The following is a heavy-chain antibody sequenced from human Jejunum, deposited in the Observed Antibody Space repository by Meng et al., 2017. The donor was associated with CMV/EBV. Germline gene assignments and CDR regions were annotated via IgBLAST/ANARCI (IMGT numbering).Heavy chain of an antibody. V-gene: IGHV1-69*12. J-gene: IGHJ4*02. D-gene: IGHD2-2*01. Sequence: VQLRQSGAEVKKPGSSVKVSCTSSGGSVNNYAINWVRQAPGQGLEWMGGIIPIFRTPQYAQKFQGRLTITADGPTGTTFMELSSLTSDDTAIYYCARGFSNGYQPFDYWGQGTLVTVSS. CDR1: GGSVNNYA. CDR2: IIPIFRTP. CDR3: ARGFSNGYQPFDY.